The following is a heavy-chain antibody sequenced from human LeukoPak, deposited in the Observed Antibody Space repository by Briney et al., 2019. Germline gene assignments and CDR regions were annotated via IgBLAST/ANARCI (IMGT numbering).Heavy chain of an antibody. CDR1: GGSFSGYF. CDR2: IDYSGST. D-gene: IGHD3-22*01. CDR3: ARGPYYFDGSGYHY. J-gene: IGHJ4*02. Sequence: SETLSLTCAVSGGSFSGYFWSWIRQPPERGLEWIGEIDYSGSTNYNPSLMSRVTISIDTSKNQFFLKLNSVTAADTAVYYCARGPYYFDGSGYHYWGQGTLVTVSS. V-gene: IGHV4-34*01.